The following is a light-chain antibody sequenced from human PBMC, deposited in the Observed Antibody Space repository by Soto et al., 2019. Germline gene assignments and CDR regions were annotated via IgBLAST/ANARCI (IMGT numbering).Light chain of an antibody. CDR1: QSLITRY. Sequence: EIVLTQSPGTLSLFPGERATLSCRASQSLITRYLAWYQQKPGQAPRLLIYGASSRATGIPDRFSGSGSGTDFTLTISRLEPEDFAVYSCQQYYSTPQTFGQGTKLEIK. J-gene: IGKJ2*01. CDR3: QQYYSTPQT. CDR2: GAS. V-gene: IGKV3-20*01.